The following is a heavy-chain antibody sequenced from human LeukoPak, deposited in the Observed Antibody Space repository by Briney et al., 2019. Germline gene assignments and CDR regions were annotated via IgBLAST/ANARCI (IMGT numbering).Heavy chain of an antibody. D-gene: IGHD2-2*01. V-gene: IGHV3-11*04. CDR1: GFTFSDYY. Sequence: PGGSLRLSCAASGFTFSDYYMSWIRQAPGKGLEWVSYISSSGSTIYYADSVKGRFTISRDNAKNSLYLQMNSLRAEDTAVYYCAREHRRGYCSSTSCYAWPKQTPWGQGTLVTVSS. J-gene: IGHJ5*02. CDR2: ISSSGSTI. CDR3: AREHRRGYCSSTSCYAWPKQTP.